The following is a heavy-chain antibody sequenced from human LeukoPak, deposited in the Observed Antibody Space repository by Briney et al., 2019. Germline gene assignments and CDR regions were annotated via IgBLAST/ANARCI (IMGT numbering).Heavy chain of an antibody. CDR2: ISDSGGST. Sequence: GGSLRLSCAASGITLSNYAMSWVRQAPGKGLEWVSGISDSGGSTYYADSVKGRFTISRDNSKNTLYLQVNSLSAEDTAVYYCGKGGLYCGSTTCYSFDYWGQGTLVTVSS. J-gene: IGHJ4*02. CDR3: GKGGLYCGSTTCYSFDY. CDR1: GITLSNYA. V-gene: IGHV3-23*01. D-gene: IGHD2-2*02.